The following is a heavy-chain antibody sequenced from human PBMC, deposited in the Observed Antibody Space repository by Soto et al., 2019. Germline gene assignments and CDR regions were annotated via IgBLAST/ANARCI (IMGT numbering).Heavy chain of an antibody. CDR3: ARDRNKLWKNDAFDL. Sequence: QVRLQESGPGLVKPSETLSLTCSVSGGSMNSFYWSWIRQSPGKGLEWLGYIYYSGDTKYNPSLQSRVSISVDTIKNQFSLRLSSVTAADTAVYYCARDRNKLWKNDAFDLWGQGTMVTVSS. V-gene: IGHV4-59*01. D-gene: IGHD3-3*01. CDR2: IYYSGDT. CDR1: GGSMNSFY. J-gene: IGHJ3*01.